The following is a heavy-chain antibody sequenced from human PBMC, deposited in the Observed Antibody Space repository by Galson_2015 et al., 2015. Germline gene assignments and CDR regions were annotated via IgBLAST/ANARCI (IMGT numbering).Heavy chain of an antibody. J-gene: IGHJ4*02. D-gene: IGHD1-1*01. CDR1: GGSIRSSNW. CDR2: IDHSGST. V-gene: IGHV4-4*02. CDR3: ARSTTGTSANFDY. Sequence: ETLSLTCAVSGGSIRSSNWWSWVRQPPGKGLEWIGEIDHSGSTNYNPSLKSRVTMPVDTSKNKFSLTVTSVTAADTAVYYCARSTTGTSANFDYWGQGTLITVSS.